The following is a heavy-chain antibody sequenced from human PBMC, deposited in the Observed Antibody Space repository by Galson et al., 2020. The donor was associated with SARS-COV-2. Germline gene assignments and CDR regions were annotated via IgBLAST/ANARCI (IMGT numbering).Heavy chain of an antibody. D-gene: IGHD4-17*01. Sequence: SVKVSCKASGGTFSSYAISWVRQAPGQGLEWMGGIIPIFGTANYAQKFKGRVTTTADESTSTAYMELSSLRSEDTAVYYCARYDYGDYETPGGDYYYGMDVWGQGTTVTVSS. CDR2: IIPIFGTA. CDR1: GGTFSSYA. V-gene: IGHV1-69*13. CDR3: ARYDYGDYETPGGDYYYGMDV. J-gene: IGHJ6*02.